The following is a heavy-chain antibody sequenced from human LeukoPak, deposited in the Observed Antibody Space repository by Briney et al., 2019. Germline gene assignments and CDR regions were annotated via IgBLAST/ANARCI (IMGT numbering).Heavy chain of an antibody. J-gene: IGHJ4*02. D-gene: IGHD6-6*01. CDR1: GGSISSSTYY. Sequence: SEALSLTCTVSGGSISSSTYYWGWIRQPPGKGLEWIGSIYYSGSTYYNPSLKSRVTISVDTSKNHFSLNLSSVTAADTAVYYCARQSRGSSSSRDYFDYWGQGTLVTVSS. CDR3: ARQSRGSSSSRDYFDY. V-gene: IGHV4-39*01. CDR2: IYYSGST.